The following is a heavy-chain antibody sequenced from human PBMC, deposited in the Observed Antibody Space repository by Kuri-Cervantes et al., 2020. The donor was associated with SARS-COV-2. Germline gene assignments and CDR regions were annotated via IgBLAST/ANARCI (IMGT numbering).Heavy chain of an antibody. CDR2: IYSSGST. CDR3: AREVRSSWPVFDS. CDR1: GFTFSSYW. J-gene: IGHJ4*02. D-gene: IGHD6-13*01. V-gene: IGHV4-59*01. Sequence: SETLSLTCAASGFTFSSYWMGWIRQPPGKGLEWIGYIYSSGSTNYNPSLKSRVTISLDTSTKQFSLQLSSVTAADTAIYYCAREVRSSWPVFDSWGQGTLVTVSS.